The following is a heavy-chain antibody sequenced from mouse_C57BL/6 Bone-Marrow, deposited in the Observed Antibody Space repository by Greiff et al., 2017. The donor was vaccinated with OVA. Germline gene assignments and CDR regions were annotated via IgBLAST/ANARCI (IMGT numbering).Heavy chain of an antibody. Sequence: QVQLQQSGAELVRPGASVKLSCKASGYTFTDYYISWVKQRPGQGLEWIARIYPGSGNISYNEKFKGKATLTAEKSSSTAYMQLSSLTSDDSAVYVCARSERLRDYFDYWGQGTTLTVSS. CDR3: ARSERLRDYFDY. CDR2: IYPGSGNI. D-gene: IGHD2-2*01. CDR1: GYTFTDYY. J-gene: IGHJ2*01. V-gene: IGHV1-76*01.